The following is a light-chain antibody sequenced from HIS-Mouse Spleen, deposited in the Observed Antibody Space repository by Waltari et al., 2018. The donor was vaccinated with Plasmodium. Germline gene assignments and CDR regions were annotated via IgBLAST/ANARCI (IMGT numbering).Light chain of an antibody. J-gene: IGKJ5*01. V-gene: IGKV3-11*01. CDR2: DAS. CDR3: QQRSNWPPIT. Sequence: EIVLTQSPATLSLSPGERATLSRRASQSVSSYLAWYHKKPGQAPRLLSYDASNRATGIPARFSGSGSGTDFTLTISSLEPEDSAVYYCQQRSNWPPITFGQGTRLEIK. CDR1: QSVSSY.